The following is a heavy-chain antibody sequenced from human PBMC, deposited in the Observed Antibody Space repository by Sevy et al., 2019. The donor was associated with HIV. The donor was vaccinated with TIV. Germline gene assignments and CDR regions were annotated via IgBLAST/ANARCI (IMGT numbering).Heavy chain of an antibody. D-gene: IGHD1-7*01. J-gene: IGHJ4*02. CDR2: MSSGTSYT. CDR3: ARDRRNYGGQYFDY. Sequence: GGSLRLSVAAPGFTFIDYNLSGIPQAPGKGRGGFSYMSSGTSYTNYADSGKGRFTISRDNAKNSLYLQMNSLRAEDTAVYYCARDRRNYGGQYFDYWGQGTLVTVSS. V-gene: IGHV3-11*06. CDR1: GFTFIDYN.